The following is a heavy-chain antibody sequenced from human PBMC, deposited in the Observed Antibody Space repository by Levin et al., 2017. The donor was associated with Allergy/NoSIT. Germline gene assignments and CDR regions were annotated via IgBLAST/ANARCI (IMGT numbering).Heavy chain of an antibody. J-gene: IGHJ4*02. CDR2: IYYSGST. Sequence: SQTLSLTCTVSGGSISSSSYYWGWIRQPPGKGLGWIGSIYYSGSTYYNPSLKSRVTISVDTSKNQFSLKLSSVTAADTAVYYCARHSPTRFGELLWGRGYFDYWGQGTLVTVSS. CDR3: ARHSPTRFGELLWGRGYFDY. CDR1: GGSISSSSYY. D-gene: IGHD3-10*01. V-gene: IGHV4-39*01.